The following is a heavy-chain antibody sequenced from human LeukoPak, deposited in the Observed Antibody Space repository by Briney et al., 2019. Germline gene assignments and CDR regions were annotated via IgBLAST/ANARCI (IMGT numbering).Heavy chain of an antibody. CDR2: ISSSSSYI. Sequence: PGGSLRLSCAASGFTFSSYSMNWVRQAPGKGLEWVSSISSSSSYIYYADSVKGRFAISRDSAKNSLYLQMNSLRAEDTAVYYCARHPNLTGYNLVSWFDPWGQGTLVTVSS. V-gene: IGHV3-21*01. D-gene: IGHD3-9*01. J-gene: IGHJ5*02. CDR1: GFTFSSYS. CDR3: ARHPNLTGYNLVSWFDP.